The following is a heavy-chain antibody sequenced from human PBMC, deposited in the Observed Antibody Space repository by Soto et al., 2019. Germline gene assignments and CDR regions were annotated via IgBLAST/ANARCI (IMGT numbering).Heavy chain of an antibody. Sequence: PSETLSLTCTVSGGSINNNNDYWGWIRQPPGKGLEWIGSVHFSDSTHYNPSLKSRLIISVDTSKKQFSLKLSSVTAADTAVYYCVRQVSWWVGAFDWGQGTLVTVS. CDR3: VRQVSWWVGAFD. CDR1: GGSINNNNDY. V-gene: IGHV4-39*01. J-gene: IGHJ4*02. D-gene: IGHD2-15*01. CDR2: VHFSDST.